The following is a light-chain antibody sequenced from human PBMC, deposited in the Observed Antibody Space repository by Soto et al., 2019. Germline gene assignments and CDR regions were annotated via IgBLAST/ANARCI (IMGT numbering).Light chain of an antibody. CDR3: QQYGSSPHT. V-gene: IGKV3-20*01. CDR2: GAS. Sequence: EIVLTQSPGTLSLSPGERATLSCRASQSVSSNSLAWYQQKPGQAPRLLIYGASSRATGIPDRFSGSGSGTDFTLTISRLEPEDFAVYYCQQYGSSPHTFGPRTKVDIK. J-gene: IGKJ3*01. CDR1: QSVSSNS.